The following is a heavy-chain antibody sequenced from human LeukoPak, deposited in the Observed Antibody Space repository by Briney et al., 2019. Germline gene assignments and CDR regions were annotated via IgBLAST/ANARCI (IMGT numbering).Heavy chain of an antibody. CDR2: IIPIFGTA. J-gene: IGHJ5*02. CDR3: ARGTYYYDSSGYFRWFDP. D-gene: IGHD3-22*01. CDR1: GGTFSSYA. Sequence: ASVKVSCKASGGTFSSYAISWVRQAPGQGLEWMEGIIPIFGTANYAQKFQGRVTITTDESTSTAYMELSSLRSEDTAVYYCARGTYYYDSSGYFRWFDPWGQGTLVTVSS. V-gene: IGHV1-69*05.